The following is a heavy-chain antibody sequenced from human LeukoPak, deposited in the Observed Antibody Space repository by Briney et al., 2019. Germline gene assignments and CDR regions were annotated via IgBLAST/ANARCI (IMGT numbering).Heavy chain of an antibody. J-gene: IGHJ4*02. CDR2: ISTYNGNT. CDR3: ARDILTGNALGH. V-gene: IGHV1-18*04. D-gene: IGHD3-9*01. Sequence: ASVKVSCKASGYAFDSYGLTWVRQAPGQGPERMGWISTYNGNTIYAQKFQGRVSMTTDTSTKTAYMEVRSLRSDDTAVNFCARDILTGNALGHWGQGTQVTVSS. CDR1: GYAFDSYG.